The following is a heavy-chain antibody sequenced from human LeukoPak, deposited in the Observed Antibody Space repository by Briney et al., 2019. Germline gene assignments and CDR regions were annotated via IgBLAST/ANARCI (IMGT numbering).Heavy chain of an antibody. CDR2: IYYSGST. J-gene: IGHJ5*02. CDR1: GGSISSSSYY. D-gene: IGHD5-24*01. Sequence: SETLSLTCAASGGSISSSSYYWGWIRQPPGKGLEWIGSIYYSGSTYYNPSLKSRVTISVDTSKNQFSLKLSSVTAADTAVYYCAREGAGIEMATITWGQGTLVTVSS. V-gene: IGHV4-39*07. CDR3: AREGAGIEMATIT.